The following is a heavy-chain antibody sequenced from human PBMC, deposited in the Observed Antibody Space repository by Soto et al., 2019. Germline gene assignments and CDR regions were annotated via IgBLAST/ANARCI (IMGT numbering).Heavy chain of an antibody. V-gene: IGHV1-69*06. CDR3: ARDMTRAVVPDFDF. Sequence: QVQLVQSGAEVKKPGSSVKGSCKDSGGTFSTYVVNWVRQAPGQGLEWMGRIIPISGAANYAQKFQGRVTITADKSTSISDMELSSLRSEATAVYYGARDMTRAVVPDFDFWGQGPLVTVSA. CDR2: IIPISGAA. D-gene: IGHD2-15*01. J-gene: IGHJ4*02. CDR1: GGTFSTYV.